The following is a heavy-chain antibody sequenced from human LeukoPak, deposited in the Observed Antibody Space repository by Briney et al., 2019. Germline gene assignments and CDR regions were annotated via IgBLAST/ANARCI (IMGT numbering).Heavy chain of an antibody. Sequence: PGGSLRLSCAASGFTFSSYGMHWVRQAPGKGLEWVAVIWYDGSNKYYADSVKGRFTISRDNSKNTLYLQMNSLRAEDTAVYYCARDRRRSAYYYDSSGYFGSYDAFDIWGQGTMVTVSS. CDR2: IWYDGSNK. CDR1: GFTFSSYG. J-gene: IGHJ3*02. D-gene: IGHD3-22*01. V-gene: IGHV3-33*01. CDR3: ARDRRRSAYYYDSSGYFGSYDAFDI.